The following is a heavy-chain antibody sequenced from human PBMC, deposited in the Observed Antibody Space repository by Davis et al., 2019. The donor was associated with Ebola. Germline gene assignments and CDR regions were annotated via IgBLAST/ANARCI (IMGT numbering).Heavy chain of an antibody. V-gene: IGHV1-69*06. D-gene: IGHD6-19*01. CDR3: AREGGYSSGWPYFDN. J-gene: IGHJ4*02. CDR2: IIPILGPG. CDR1: GYSFTSYW. Sequence: KISCKGSGYSFTSYWISWVRQAPGQGLEWMGGIIPILGPGNYGQKFQGRVTITADKSTSTAYMELSSLRYEDTAVYYCAREGGYSSGWPYFDNWGQGTLVTVSS.